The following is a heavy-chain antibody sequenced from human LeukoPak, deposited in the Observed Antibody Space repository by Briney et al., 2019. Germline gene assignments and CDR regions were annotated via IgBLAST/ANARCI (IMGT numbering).Heavy chain of an antibody. V-gene: IGHV4-59*01. D-gene: IGHD3-3*01. J-gene: IGHJ6*02. CDR3: ARALTYYDFWSGRTGDYYYGMDV. CDR1: GGSISSYY. CDR2: IYYSGST. Sequence: SETLSLTCTVSGGSISSYYGSWIRQPPGKGLEWIGYIYYSGSTNYNPSLKSRVTISVDTSKNQFSLKLSSVTAADTAVYYCARALTYYDFWSGRTGDYYYGMDVWGQGTTVTVSS.